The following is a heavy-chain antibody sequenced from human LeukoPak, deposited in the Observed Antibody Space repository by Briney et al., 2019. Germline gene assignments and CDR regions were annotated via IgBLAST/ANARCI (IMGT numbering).Heavy chain of an antibody. CDR1: DFTFSIYG. Sequence: PGGSLRLSCVASDFTFSIYGMHWVRQAPGKGLEWVAFIRYDSTDKLYADSVKGRFTISRDNTKSSLYLQMNSLSAEDTAVFYCATHFDWAFDHWGQGTLVTVSS. V-gene: IGHV3-30*02. D-gene: IGHD3-9*01. CDR3: ATHFDWAFDH. CDR2: IRYDSTDK. J-gene: IGHJ4*02.